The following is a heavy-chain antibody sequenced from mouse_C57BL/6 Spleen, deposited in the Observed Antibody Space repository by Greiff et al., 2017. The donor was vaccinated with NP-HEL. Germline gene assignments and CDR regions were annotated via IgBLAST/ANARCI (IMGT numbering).Heavy chain of an antibody. CDR3: ARYNYDYDGEGRDYYAMDY. V-gene: IGHV1-53*01. D-gene: IGHD2-4*01. CDR2: INPSNGGT. CDR1: GYTFTSYW. J-gene: IGHJ4*01. Sequence: QVQLQQPGTELVKPGASVKLSCKASGYTFTSYWMHWVKQRPGQGLEWIGNINPSNGGTNYNEKFKSKATLTVDKSSSTAYMQLSSLTSEDSAVYYCARYNYDYDGEGRDYYAMDYWGQGTSVTVSS.